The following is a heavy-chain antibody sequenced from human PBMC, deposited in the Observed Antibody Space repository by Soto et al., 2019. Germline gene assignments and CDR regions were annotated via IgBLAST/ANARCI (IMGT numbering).Heavy chain of an antibody. Sequence: QVPLVQSGAEVKKPGASVKVSCKASGYTFTSYGISWVRQAPGQGLEWMGWISAYNGNTNYAQKLQGRVTMTTDTSTSTAYMELRSLRSDDTAVYYCARDTGYYDYVWGSYRSNWFDPWGQGTLVTVSS. D-gene: IGHD3-16*02. V-gene: IGHV1-18*01. J-gene: IGHJ5*02. CDR1: GYTFTSYG. CDR3: ARDTGYYDYVWGSYRSNWFDP. CDR2: ISAYNGNT.